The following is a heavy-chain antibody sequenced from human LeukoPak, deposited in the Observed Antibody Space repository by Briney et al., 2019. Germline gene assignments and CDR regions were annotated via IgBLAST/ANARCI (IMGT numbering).Heavy chain of an antibody. CDR1: GFSFSGHA. CDR2: IRYDGDIK. V-gene: IGHV3-30*02. CDR3: VKTGSGWFGDY. D-gene: IGHD6-19*01. Sequence: PGGSLRLSCAASGFSFSGHAMHWVCQAPGKGLEWVAVIRYDGDIKYYADSVKGRFTISRDNSRNTLYLQMNSLRAEDTAVYYCVKTGSGWFGDYWGQGTLVTVSS. J-gene: IGHJ4*02.